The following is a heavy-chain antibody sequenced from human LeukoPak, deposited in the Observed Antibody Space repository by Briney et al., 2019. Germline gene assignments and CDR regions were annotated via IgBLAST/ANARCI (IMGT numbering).Heavy chain of an antibody. CDR1: GYRFPSYG. CDR2: INGFNVNR. V-gene: IGHV1-18*01. D-gene: IGHD5-12*01. J-gene: IGHJ4*02. Sequence: ASVKVSCKTSGYRFPSYGISWVRQAPGQGLEWMGWINGFNVNRNGAPKFQGRVTMTTDTATSTAYLELRSLRSDDTAVYYCATNKDGYSGYDYWGQGTLVTVSS. CDR3: ATNKDGYSGYDY.